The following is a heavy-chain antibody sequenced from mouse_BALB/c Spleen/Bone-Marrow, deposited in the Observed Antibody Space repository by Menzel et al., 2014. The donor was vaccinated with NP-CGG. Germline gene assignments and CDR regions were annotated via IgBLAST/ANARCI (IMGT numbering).Heavy chain of an antibody. CDR3: ARAPPYDFYTMDY. V-gene: IGHV5-4*02. J-gene: IGHJ4*01. CDR2: ISDGVSYT. D-gene: IGHD2-13*01. Sequence: EVQVVESGGGLVKPGGSLKLSCAASGFTFSDFYMFWVRQTPEKRLEWVATISDGVSYTYYPDSVKGRFTISRDNVRNNLYLQMSSLKSEDTAMYYCARAPPYDFYTMDYWGQGTSVTVSS. CDR1: GFTFSDFY.